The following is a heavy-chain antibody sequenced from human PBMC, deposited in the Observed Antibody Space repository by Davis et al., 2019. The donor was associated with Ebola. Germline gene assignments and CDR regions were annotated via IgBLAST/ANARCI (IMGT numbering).Heavy chain of an antibody. Sequence: GESLKISCAASGFTFSGYAMSWVRQAPGKGLEWVSAIGGSGGNTFYADSVKGRFTISRDNSQNTLYLQMNSLRAEDTAVYYCAKATAAEFDYWGQGTLVTVSS. V-gene: IGHV3-23*01. CDR3: AKATAAEFDY. CDR2: IGGSGGNT. J-gene: IGHJ4*02. CDR1: GFTFSGYA. D-gene: IGHD6-13*01.